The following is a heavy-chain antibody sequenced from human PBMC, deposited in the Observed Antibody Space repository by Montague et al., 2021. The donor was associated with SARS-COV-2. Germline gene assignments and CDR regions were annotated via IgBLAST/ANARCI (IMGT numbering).Heavy chain of an antibody. CDR1: GVAINKFH. Sequence: SETRSLTCTVSGVAINKFHWSWIRQPAGKGLEWIGRMYDRGSTDYSPSLKSRVTMSVDTSKNRLSLRLKSVTAADTAVYYCARDMSSGDGMDVWGQGTTVTVS. V-gene: IGHV4-4*07. J-gene: IGHJ6*02. D-gene: IGHD3-22*01. CDR2: MYDRGST. CDR3: ARDMSSGDGMDV.